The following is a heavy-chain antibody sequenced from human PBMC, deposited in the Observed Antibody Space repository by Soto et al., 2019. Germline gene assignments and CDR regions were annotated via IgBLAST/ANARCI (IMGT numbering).Heavy chain of an antibody. J-gene: IGHJ6*04. CDR1: GFTFSSYA. CDR2: IDNAGTDS. D-gene: IGHD3-10*01. V-gene: IGHV3-23*03. CDR3: ARGWFGPDV. Sequence: EVQLLASGGGLVQPGGSLRLSCAASGFTFSSYAMSWVRQAPGKGLEWVSGIDNAGTDSTYADSVKGRFTSSRDNAKNMLYLQMNSLRVEDTAVYYCARGWFGPDVWGKGTTVTVSS.